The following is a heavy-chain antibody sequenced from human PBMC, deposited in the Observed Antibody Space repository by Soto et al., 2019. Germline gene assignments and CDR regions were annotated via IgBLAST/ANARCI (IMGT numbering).Heavy chain of an antibody. CDR3: ARDSSSSWYRENHYYYYGMDV. CDR2: ISSSGSTI. V-gene: IGHV3-11*01. J-gene: IGHJ6*02. Sequence: PGGSLRLSCAASVFTFSDYYMSWIRQSPGKGMEWVSYISSSGSTIYYADSVKGRFTISSDNAKNSLYLQMKSLRAEDTAVYYCARDSSSSWYRENHYYYYGMDVWGQGTTVTVSS. D-gene: IGHD6-13*01. CDR1: VFTFSDYY.